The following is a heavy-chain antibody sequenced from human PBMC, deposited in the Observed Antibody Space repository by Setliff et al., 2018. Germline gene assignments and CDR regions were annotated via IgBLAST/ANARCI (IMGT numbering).Heavy chain of an antibody. J-gene: IGHJ5*02. CDR2: ISYDGVNK. V-gene: IGHV3-30*10. D-gene: IGHD3-3*01. CDR3: ARDIPHDRLYNFWSNCFDP. CDR1: GFSFSNSA. Sequence: QPGGSLRLSCAASGFSFSNSAMHWARQAPGKGLEWVAVISYDGVNKYYTDSVKGRFTISRDNSKNTLYLQMSSLRAEDTAVYYCARDIPHDRLYNFWSNCFDPWGQGTLVTVSS.